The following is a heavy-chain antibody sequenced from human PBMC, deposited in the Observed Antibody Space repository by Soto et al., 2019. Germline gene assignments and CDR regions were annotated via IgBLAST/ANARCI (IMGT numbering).Heavy chain of an antibody. V-gene: IGHV4-30-2*01. CDR3: ARGVNFYGSGSYGSEYGFDP. Sequence: QLQLQESGSGLVKPSQTLSLTCTVSGVSITSGGHPWNWIRQPPGKGLEWIGYSFHNGNTFYNPSFPSRVAISVDRSKNQFSLKLTSVTAADTAMYFCARGVNFYGSGSYGSEYGFDPWGQGTLVTVSS. D-gene: IGHD3-10*01. CDR2: SFHNGNT. J-gene: IGHJ5*02. CDR1: GVSITSGGHP.